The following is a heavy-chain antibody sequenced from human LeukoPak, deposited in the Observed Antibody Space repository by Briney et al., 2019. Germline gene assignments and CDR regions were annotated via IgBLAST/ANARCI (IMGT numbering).Heavy chain of an antibody. J-gene: IGHJ4*02. V-gene: IGHV4-39*01. CDR3: ARHGVGYCSSTSCYVFDY. CDR1: GGSISSSSYY. CDR2: IYYSGST. Sequence: PSETLSLTCTVSGGSISSSSYYWGWIRQPPGKGLEWIGSIYYSGSTYYNPSLKSRVTISVDTSKNQFSLKLSSVTAADTAVYYCARHGVGYCSSTSCYVFDYWGQGTLVTVSS. D-gene: IGHD2-2*03.